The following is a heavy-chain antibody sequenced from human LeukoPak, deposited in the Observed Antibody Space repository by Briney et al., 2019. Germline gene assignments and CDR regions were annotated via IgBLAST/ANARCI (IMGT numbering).Heavy chain of an antibody. CDR3: ARDVSDENGSSSRIHLDS. Sequence: GGSLRLSCAASGFTFTNYWMTWVRQAPGKGLEWVANIKKDGSENYYVDSVKGRFTISRDNAKNSLFLQMNSLRAEDTAVYYCARDVSDENGSSSRIHLDSWGQGTLVSVSS. J-gene: IGHJ4*02. CDR2: IKKDGSEN. V-gene: IGHV3-7*01. CDR1: GFTFTNYW. D-gene: IGHD6-6*01.